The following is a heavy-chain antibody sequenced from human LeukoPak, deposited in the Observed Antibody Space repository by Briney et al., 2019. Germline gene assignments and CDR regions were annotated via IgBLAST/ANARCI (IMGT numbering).Heavy chain of an antibody. Sequence: ASVKVSCKASGYTFTSYGISWVRQAPGQGLEWMGWINPNSGGTNYAQKFQGRVTMTRDTSISTAYMELSRLRSDDTAVYYCARDSTGYCSGGSCPKYYYYYMDVWGKGTTVTISS. CDR1: GYTFTSYG. D-gene: IGHD2-15*01. J-gene: IGHJ6*03. V-gene: IGHV1-2*02. CDR2: INPNSGGT. CDR3: ARDSTGYCSGGSCPKYYYYYMDV.